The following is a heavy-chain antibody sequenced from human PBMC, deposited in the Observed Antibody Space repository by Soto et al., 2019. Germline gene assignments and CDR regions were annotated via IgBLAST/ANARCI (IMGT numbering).Heavy chain of an antibody. CDR1: GGSISSYY. CDR2: IYYSGST. CDR3: ARHRHRPQLFYFAY. Sequence: QVQLQESGPGLVKPSETLSLTCTVSGGSISSYYWSWIRQPPGKGLEWIGYIYYSGSTNNNPSLKSRVTISVATSKNQGSLKLSSVTAADTAVYYCARHRHRPQLFYFAYWGQGALVTVSS. J-gene: IGHJ4*02. V-gene: IGHV4-59*08. D-gene: IGHD2-2*01.